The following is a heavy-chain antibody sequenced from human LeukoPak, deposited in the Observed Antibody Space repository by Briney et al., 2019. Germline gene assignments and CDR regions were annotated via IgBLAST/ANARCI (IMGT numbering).Heavy chain of an antibody. J-gene: IGHJ4*02. CDR2: INPSGGST. CDR3: ATIDAIAAAGDY. D-gene: IGHD6-13*01. CDR1: GYTFTSYY. Sequence: ASVKVSCKASGYTFTSYYMHWVRQAPGQGLEWMGIINPSGGSTSYAQKFQGRVTMTEDTSTDTAYMELSSLRSEDTAVYYCATIDAIAAAGDYWGQGTLVTVSS. V-gene: IGHV1-46*01.